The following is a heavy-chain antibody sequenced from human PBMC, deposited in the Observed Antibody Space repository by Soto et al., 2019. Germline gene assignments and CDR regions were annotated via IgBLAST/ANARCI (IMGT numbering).Heavy chain of an antibody. CDR1: EFSLSTSGVG. CDR2: IFWNDDK. V-gene: IGHV2-5*01. CDR3: AHRRGSSSTGGAFDI. J-gene: IGHJ3*02. D-gene: IGHD6-13*01. Sequence: QITLKESGPTLVKPTQTLTLTCTFSEFSLSTSGVGVGWIRQPPGKAPECLAVIFWNDDKSYSPSLKTRLSITKDTSKNQVVLTLTNMDPVDTATYYCAHRRGSSSTGGAFDIWGQGTMVTVSS.